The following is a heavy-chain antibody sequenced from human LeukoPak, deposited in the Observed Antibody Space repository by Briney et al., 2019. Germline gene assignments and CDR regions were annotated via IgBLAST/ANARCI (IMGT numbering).Heavy chain of an antibody. CDR1: GDSVSSNSAA. J-gene: IGHJ6*02. CDR2: TYYRSKWYN. D-gene: IGHD5-12*01. CDR3: AGSGYDADYYYYGMDV. V-gene: IGHV6-1*01. Sequence: SQTLSLTCAISGDSVSSNSAAWNWIRQSPSRGLEWLGRTYYRSKWYNDYAVSVKSRITINPDTSKNQFSLQLNSVTPEDTAVYYCAGSGYDADYYYYGMDVWGQGTTVTV.